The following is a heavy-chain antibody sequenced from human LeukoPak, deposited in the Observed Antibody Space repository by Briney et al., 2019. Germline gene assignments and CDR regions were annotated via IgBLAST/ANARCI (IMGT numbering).Heavy chain of an antibody. CDR1: GITLSNYG. D-gene: IGHD2-21*01. J-gene: IGHJ4*02. Sequence: GGSLRLSCAVSGITLSNYGMSWVRQAPGKGLEWVAGISGSGGRTNYADSVKGRFTISRDNSKNTLYLQMNSLRAEDTAVYFCAKRGVVIRVNLVGVHKEGYPFDSWGQGALVTVSS. V-gene: IGHV3-23*01. CDR2: ISGSGGRT. CDR3: AKRGVVIRVNLVGVHKEGYPFDS.